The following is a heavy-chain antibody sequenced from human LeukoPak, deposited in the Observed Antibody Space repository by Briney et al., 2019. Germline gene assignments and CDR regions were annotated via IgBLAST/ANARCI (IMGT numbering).Heavy chain of an antibody. CDR2: INPNSGGT. Sequence: GSSVKVSCKASGGTFSSYAISWVRQAPGQGLEWMGGINPNSGGTNYAQKFQGRVTMTRDTSISTAYMELSRLRSDDTAVYYCARFPLGQWLGFDYWGQGTLVTVSP. D-gene: IGHD6-19*01. CDR3: ARFPLGQWLGFDY. CDR1: GGTFSSYA. J-gene: IGHJ4*02. V-gene: IGHV1-2*02.